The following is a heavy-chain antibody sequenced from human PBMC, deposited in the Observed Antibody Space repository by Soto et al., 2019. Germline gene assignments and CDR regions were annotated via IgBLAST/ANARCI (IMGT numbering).Heavy chain of an antibody. D-gene: IGHD3-22*01. Sequence: GGSLRLSCAASGFTFNTFGMHWVRQAPGKGLEWVAVIWYDGDKKTYADSVKGRFTISRDNPTNTLYLQMNNLRAEDTAVYYCARDLYYYDTSVYLVNYFDSWGQGTLVTVSS. J-gene: IGHJ4*02. CDR1: GFTFNTFG. CDR3: ARDLYYYDTSVYLVNYFDS. V-gene: IGHV3-33*01. CDR2: IWYDGDKK.